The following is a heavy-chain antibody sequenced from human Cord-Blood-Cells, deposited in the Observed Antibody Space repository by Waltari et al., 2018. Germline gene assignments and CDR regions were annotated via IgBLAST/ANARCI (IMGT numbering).Heavy chain of an antibody. J-gene: IGHJ3*02. CDR3: ARDSPAVAHYSAFDI. D-gene: IGHD1-26*01. CDR2: IYYSGST. Sequence: QVQLKESGPGLVKPSETLSLTCTVSGGSLSSHYWSWIRQPPGKGLEWIGYIYYSGSTNYNPSLKSRVTISVDTSKNQFSLKLSSVTAADTAVYYCARDSPAVAHYSAFDIWGQGTMVTVSS. CDR1: GGSLSSHY. V-gene: IGHV4-59*11.